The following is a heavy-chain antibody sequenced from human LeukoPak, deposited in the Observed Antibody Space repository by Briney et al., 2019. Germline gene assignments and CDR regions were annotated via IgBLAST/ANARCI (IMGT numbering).Heavy chain of an antibody. D-gene: IGHD2-2*01. Sequence: GGSLRLSCTASGFIFRDYVMSWVRQAPGKGLEWVAFIRYDGSNKYYADSVKGRFTISRDNSKNTLYLQMNSLRAEDTAVYYCAKDTLSTVVVPAAPFDPWGQGTLVTVSS. CDR1: GFIFRDYV. J-gene: IGHJ5*02. CDR2: IRYDGSNK. V-gene: IGHV3-30*02. CDR3: AKDTLSTVVVPAAPFDP.